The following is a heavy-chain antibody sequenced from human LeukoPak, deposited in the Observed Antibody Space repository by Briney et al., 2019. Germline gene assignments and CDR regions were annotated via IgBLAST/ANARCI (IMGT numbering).Heavy chain of an antibody. Sequence: SETLSLTCTVSGGSISSYYWSWIRQPPGKGLEWIGRIYTSGSTNYNPSLKSRVTISVDTSKNQFSLKLSSVTAADTAVNYCAREGDYYDTSGTLDYWGQGTLVTVSS. CDR2: IYTSGST. CDR1: GGSISSYY. D-gene: IGHD3-22*01. CDR3: AREGDYYDTSGTLDY. V-gene: IGHV4-4*08. J-gene: IGHJ4*02.